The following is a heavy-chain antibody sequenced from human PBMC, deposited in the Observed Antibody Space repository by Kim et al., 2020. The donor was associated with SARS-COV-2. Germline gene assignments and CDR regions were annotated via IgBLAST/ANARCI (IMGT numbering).Heavy chain of an antibody. Sequence: ASVKVSCKASGYTFTSYAMHWVRQAPGQRLEWMGWINAGNGNTKYSQKFQGRVTITRDTSASTAYMELSSLRSEDTAVYYCARDFKKDIVVVVAKFYGMYIWGPGTTVTPSP. V-gene: IGHV1-3*01. CDR3: ARDFKKDIVVVVAKFYGMYI. J-gene: IGHJ6*02. CDR2: INAGNGNT. D-gene: IGHD2-15*01. CDR1: GYTFTSYA.